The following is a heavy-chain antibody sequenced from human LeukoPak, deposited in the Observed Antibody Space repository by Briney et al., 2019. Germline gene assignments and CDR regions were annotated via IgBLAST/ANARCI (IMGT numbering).Heavy chain of an antibody. V-gene: IGHV1-2*02. CDR3: ARLASQGPWFDP. Sequence: ASVKVSCKASGYTFTGYYMHWVRQAPGQGLEWMRWINPNSGGTNYAQKFQGRVTMTRDTSISTAYMELSRLRSDDTAVYYCARLASQGPWFDPWGQGTLVTVSS. CDR2: INPNSGGT. J-gene: IGHJ5*02. CDR1: GYTFTGYY. D-gene: IGHD3-3*02.